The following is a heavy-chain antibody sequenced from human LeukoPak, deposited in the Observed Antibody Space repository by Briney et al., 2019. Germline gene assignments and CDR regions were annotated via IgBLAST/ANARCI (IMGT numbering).Heavy chain of an antibody. CDR1: GFTFSTYW. D-gene: IGHD2-2*01. J-gene: IGHJ4*02. Sequence: GGSLRLSCAASGFTFSTYWMHWVRQAPGTGLVWVSLINSDGSSTNYADSVKGRFTISRDNAKNTLYLQMNSLGAEDTAVYYCATDVPAVTIFGYWGQGTLVTVSS. CDR2: INSDGSST. CDR3: ATDVPAVTIFGY. V-gene: IGHV3-74*01.